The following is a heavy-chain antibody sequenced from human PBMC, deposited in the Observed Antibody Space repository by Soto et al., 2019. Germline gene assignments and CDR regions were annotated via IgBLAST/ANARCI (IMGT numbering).Heavy chain of an antibody. CDR1: GFTFSTYW. Sequence: EVQLVESGGGLVQPGGSLRLPCAASGFTFSTYWMTWVSQPPGKGLEWVASINQDGSERYYVDSVRGRFTISRDNAKNSRYLQMNSLRAEDTAVYYCVCGGNFFVYWGQGTLVTVSP. J-gene: IGHJ4*02. CDR2: INQDGSER. D-gene: IGHD3-16*01. V-gene: IGHV3-7*01. CDR3: VCGGNFFVY.